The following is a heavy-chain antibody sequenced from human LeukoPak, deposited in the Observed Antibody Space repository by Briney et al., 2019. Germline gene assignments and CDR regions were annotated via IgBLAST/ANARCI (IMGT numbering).Heavy chain of an antibody. D-gene: IGHD6-6*01. J-gene: IGHJ3*02. V-gene: IGHV1-69*13. CDR1: GGTFSSYA. CDR2: IIPIFGTA. CDR3: ARSSGTLEAFDI. Sequence: ASVKLSCKASGGTFSSYAISWVRQAPGQGLEWMGGIIPIFGTANYGQKFQGRVTITADESTSTDYMELSSLRSEDTAVYYCARSSGTLEAFDIWGQGTMVTVSS.